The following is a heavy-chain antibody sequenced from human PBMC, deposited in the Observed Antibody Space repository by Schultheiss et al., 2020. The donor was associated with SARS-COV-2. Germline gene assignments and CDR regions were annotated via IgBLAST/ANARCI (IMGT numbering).Heavy chain of an antibody. CDR2: IYTSGST. CDR1: RGSISGYS. Sequence: SETLSLTCTVSRGSISGYSWSWIRQPAGKGLEWIGRIYTSGSTYYNPSLKSRVTISIDTSKNQFSLKLSSVTAADTAVYYCARAGPQPDAPFDLWGQGTLVTVSS. V-gene: IGHV4-4*07. D-gene: IGHD1-14*01. CDR3: ARAGPQPDAPFDL. J-gene: IGHJ5*02.